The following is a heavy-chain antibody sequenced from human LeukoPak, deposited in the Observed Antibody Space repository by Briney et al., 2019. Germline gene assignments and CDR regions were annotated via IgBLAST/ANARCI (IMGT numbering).Heavy chain of an antibody. CDR1: GGSISSGDYY. CDR2: IYYSGST. CDR3: ARERRVGGDWYFDL. Sequence: PSETLSLTCTVSGGSISSGDYYWSWIRQPPGKGLEWIGYIYYSGSTYYNPSLKSRVTISVDTSKNQFSLKLSSVTAADTAVYYCARERRVGGDWYFDLWGRGTLVTVSS. V-gene: IGHV4-30-4*01. J-gene: IGHJ2*01. D-gene: IGHD1-26*01.